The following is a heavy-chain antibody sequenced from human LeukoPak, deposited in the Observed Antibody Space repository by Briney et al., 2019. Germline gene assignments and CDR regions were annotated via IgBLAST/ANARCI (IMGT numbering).Heavy chain of an antibody. D-gene: IGHD3-9*01. V-gene: IGHV4-31*03. CDR3: ARQTILRYFDWPSYYFDY. J-gene: IGHJ4*02. Sequence: PSETLSLTCTVSGGSISSGGYYWSWIRQHPGKGLEWIGYIYYSGSTYYNPSLKSRVTISVDTSKNQFSLKLSSVTAADTAVYYCARQTILRYFDWPSYYFDYWGQGTLVTVSS. CDR2: IYYSGST. CDR1: GGSISSGGYY.